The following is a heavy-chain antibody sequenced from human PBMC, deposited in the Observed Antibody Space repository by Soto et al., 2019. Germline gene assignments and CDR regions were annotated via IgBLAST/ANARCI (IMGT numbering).Heavy chain of an antibody. V-gene: IGHV4-34*01. J-gene: IGHJ6*02. CDR1: GGSFSGYY. CDR3: ARGLWFGELFSGRFIYYGMDV. D-gene: IGHD3-10*01. Sequence: SSETLSLTCAVYGGSFSGYYWSWIRQPPGKGLEWIGEINHSGSTNYNPSLKSRVTISVDTSKNQFSLKLSSVTAADTAVYYCARGLWFGELFSGRFIYYGMDVWGQGTTVTVSS. CDR2: INHSGST.